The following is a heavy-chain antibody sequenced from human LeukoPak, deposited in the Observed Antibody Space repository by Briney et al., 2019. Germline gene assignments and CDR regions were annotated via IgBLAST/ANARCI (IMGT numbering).Heavy chain of an antibody. J-gene: IGHJ4*02. Sequence: GGSLRLSCAASGFNFNTYAMTWVRHAPGKGLEWVSVIGSDGGGIQYADSVKGRFSISRDNSKNTLYLQMNSLRTEDTAIYYCAKYAPPTTVVTRFFDSWGQGSLVSVSS. CDR1: GFNFNTYA. D-gene: IGHD2-21*02. CDR3: AKYAPPTTVVTRFFDS. V-gene: IGHV3-23*01. CDR2: IGSDGGGI.